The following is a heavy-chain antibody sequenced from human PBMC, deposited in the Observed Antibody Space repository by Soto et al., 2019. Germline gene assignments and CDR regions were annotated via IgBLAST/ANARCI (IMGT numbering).Heavy chain of an antibody. CDR1: GYTFTSYG. J-gene: IGHJ6*02. CDR3: ARVGFILTGYYEGIYYYGMDV. V-gene: IGHV1-18*01. D-gene: IGHD3-9*01. Sequence: ASVKVSCKASGYTFTSYGISWVRQAPGQGLEWMGWISAYKGKTNYAQKNQGRGTMTTDTSTSTANIELRSLRYDNTAVYYCARVGFILTGYYEGIYYYGMDVWG. CDR2: ISAYKGKT.